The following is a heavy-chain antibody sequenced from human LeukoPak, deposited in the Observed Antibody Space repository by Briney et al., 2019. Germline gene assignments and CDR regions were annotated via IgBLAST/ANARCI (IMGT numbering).Heavy chain of an antibody. V-gene: IGHV3-21*01. CDR2: ITSPVGHI. CDR3: ATDGQSSGWYGFDY. CDR1: GFTFSTYI. J-gene: IGHJ4*02. Sequence: GGSLRLSCTASGFTFSTYIMNWVRQAPGKGLEWVASITSPVGHIYYADSLKGRITISRDNAKSSLYLQMNSLRGEDTAVYYCATDGQSSGWYGFDYWGQGTLVTVSS. D-gene: IGHD6-19*01.